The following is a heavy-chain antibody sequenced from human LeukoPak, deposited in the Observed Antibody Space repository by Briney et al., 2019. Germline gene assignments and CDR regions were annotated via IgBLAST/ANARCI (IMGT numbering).Heavy chain of an antibody. CDR2: ISGSGGST. D-gene: IGHD6-13*01. CDR3: AKDRFNSRLVFDY. CDR1: GFTFSSYW. Sequence: GGSLRLSCAASGFTFSSYWMHWVRQAPGKGLEWVSAISGSGGSTYYADSVKGRFTISRDNSKNTLYLQMNSLRAEDTAVYYCAKDRFNSRLVFDYWGQGTLVTVSS. V-gene: IGHV3-23*01. J-gene: IGHJ4*02.